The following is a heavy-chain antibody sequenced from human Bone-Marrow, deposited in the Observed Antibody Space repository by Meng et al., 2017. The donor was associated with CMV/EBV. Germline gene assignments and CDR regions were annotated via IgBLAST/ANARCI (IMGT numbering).Heavy chain of an antibody. CDR3: ARDRVARYDFWSGYYEGGVGDSMDV. CDR2: IDPSGSST. V-gene: IGHV1-46*01. CDR1: GYTFTSYY. J-gene: IGHJ6*02. D-gene: IGHD3-3*01. Sequence: ASVKVSCKASGYTFTSYYMHWVRQAPGQGLEWMGIIDPSGSSTSYAQKFQGRVTMTRDTSTSTVYMELSSLRSEDTAVYYCARDRVARYDFWSGYYEGGVGDSMDVWGQGTTVTVSS.